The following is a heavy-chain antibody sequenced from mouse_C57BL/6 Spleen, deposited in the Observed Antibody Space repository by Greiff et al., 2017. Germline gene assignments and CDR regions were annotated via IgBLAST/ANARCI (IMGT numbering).Heavy chain of an antibody. CDR1: GFTFSDYY. J-gene: IGHJ1*03. D-gene: IGHD2-4*01. Sequence: EVKLVESEGGLVQPGSSMKLSCTASGFTFSDYYMAWVRQVPEKGLEWVANINYDGSSTYYLDSLKSRFIISRDNAKNILYLQMSSLKSEDTATYYCARDGYDYHWYFDVWGTGTTVTVSS. CDR3: ARDGYDYHWYFDV. CDR2: INYDGSST. V-gene: IGHV5-16*01.